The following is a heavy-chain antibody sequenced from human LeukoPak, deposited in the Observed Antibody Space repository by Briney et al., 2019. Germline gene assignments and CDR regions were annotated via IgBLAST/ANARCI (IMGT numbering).Heavy chain of an antibody. CDR1: GGSFSGYY. CDR3: ATPRGYSSGWSGIFDY. D-gene: IGHD6-19*01. CDR2: INHSGST. J-gene: IGHJ4*02. V-gene: IGHV4-34*01. Sequence: PSETLSLTCAVYGGSFSGYYWSWIRQPPGKGLEWIGEINHSGSTNYNPSLKSRVTISVDTSKNQFSLKLSSVTAADTAVYYCATPRGYSSGWSGIFDYWGQGALVTVSS.